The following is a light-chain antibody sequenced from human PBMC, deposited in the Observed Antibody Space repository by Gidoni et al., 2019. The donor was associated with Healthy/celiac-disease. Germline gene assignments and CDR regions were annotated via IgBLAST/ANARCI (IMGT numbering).Light chain of an antibody. CDR2: GNS. V-gene: IGLV1-40*01. CDR3: QSYDSSLSGDYV. Sequence: QSVLTQPPSVSGAPGQRVPISCTGSSSNIGAGYDVHWYQQLPGTAPKLPIYGNSNRPSGVPDRFSGSKSGTSASLAITGLQAEDEADYYCQSYDSSLSGDYVFGTGTKVTVL. J-gene: IGLJ1*01. CDR1: SSNIGAGYD.